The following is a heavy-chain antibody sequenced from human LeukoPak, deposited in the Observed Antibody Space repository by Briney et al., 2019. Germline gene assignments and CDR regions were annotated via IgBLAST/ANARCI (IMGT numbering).Heavy chain of an antibody. CDR2: ISGSGGST. CDR3: AGLWFRELYY. J-gene: IGHJ4*02. Sequence: GGSLRLSCAASGFTFSSYAMSWVRQAPGKGLEWVSAISGSGGSTYYADSVKGRFTISRDNSKNTLCLQMNSLRAEDTAVYYCAGLWFRELYYWGQGTLVTVSS. D-gene: IGHD3-10*01. V-gene: IGHV3-23*01. CDR1: GFTFSSYA.